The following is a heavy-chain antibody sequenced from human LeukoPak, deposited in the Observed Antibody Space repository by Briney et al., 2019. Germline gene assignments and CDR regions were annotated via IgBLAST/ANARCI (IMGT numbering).Heavy chain of an antibody. CDR3: TRESGAFSPFGF. V-gene: IGHV4-4*02. CDR2: IHLSGAT. D-gene: IGHD1-26*01. CDR1: GGSITTTNS. J-gene: IGHJ4*02. Sequence: SQTLSLTCAVSGGSITTTNSWSWVRQPPRKGLEWSGEIHLSGATNYNPSLESRVTLSIDKSKNHLSLEVTSVTAADTAIYYCTRESGAFSPFGFWGQGTLLTVSS.